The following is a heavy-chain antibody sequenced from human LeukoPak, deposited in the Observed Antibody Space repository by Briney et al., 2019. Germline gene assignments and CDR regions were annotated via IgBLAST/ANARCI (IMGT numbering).Heavy chain of an antibody. D-gene: IGHD3-22*01. J-gene: IGHJ4*02. Sequence: GASVKVSSKASGHTFTGYYMHWVRQAPGQGLEWMGRIDPNSGGTNYAQKFQGRVTMTRDTSISTDYMELSRLRSDDTAVYYCARDRYYYDSSGYYPYYFDYWGQGTLVTVSS. CDR1: GHTFTGYY. CDR2: IDPNSGGT. V-gene: IGHV1-2*06. CDR3: ARDRYYYDSSGYYPYYFDY.